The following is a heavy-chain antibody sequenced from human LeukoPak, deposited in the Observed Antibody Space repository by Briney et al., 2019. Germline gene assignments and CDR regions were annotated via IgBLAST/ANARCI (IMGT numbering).Heavy chain of an antibody. J-gene: IGHJ4*02. CDR2: ISDSGGSA. CDR3: AKRGVVIRVFLVGFHKEAYYFES. Sequence: GGSLRLSCAVSGITLSNYGMSWVRQAPGKGLEWVAGISDSGGSAKYADSVKGRFTISRDNPKNTLFLQMNSLRADDTAVYICAKRGVVIRVFLVGFHKEAYYFESWGQGALVTVSS. D-gene: IGHD3/OR15-3a*01. V-gene: IGHV3-23*01. CDR1: GITLSNYG.